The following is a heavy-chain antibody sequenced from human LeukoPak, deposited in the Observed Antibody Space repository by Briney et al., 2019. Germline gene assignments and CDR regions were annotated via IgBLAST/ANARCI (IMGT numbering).Heavy chain of an antibody. J-gene: IGHJ4*02. CDR1: GFTFSSYA. V-gene: IGHV3-64*01. CDR2: ISSNGGRT. Sequence: GRSLRLSCAASGFTFSSYAMHWVRQAPGKGLEYVSAISSNGGRTYYANSVKGRFTISRDNSKNTLYLQMGSLRAEDMAVHYCARGTRPYGVPGDYWGQGTLVTVSS. D-gene: IGHD4-17*01. CDR3: ARGTRPYGVPGDY.